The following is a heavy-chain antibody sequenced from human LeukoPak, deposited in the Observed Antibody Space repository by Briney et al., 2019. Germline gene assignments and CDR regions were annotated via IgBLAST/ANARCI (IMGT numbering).Heavy chain of an antibody. J-gene: IGHJ2*01. Sequence: GGPLGPSWPAPGLTSVTISMTWFARPPGKGLKGVSYFSRSSSTIYYADSVKGRFTISRDNAKNSLYLQMNSLRDEDTAVYYCARDKGGDYTRDYWYFDLWGRGTLVTVSS. D-gene: IGHD4-17*01. CDR3: ARDKGGDYTRDYWYFDL. CDR1: GLTSVTIS. CDR2: FSRSSSTI. V-gene: IGHV3-48*02.